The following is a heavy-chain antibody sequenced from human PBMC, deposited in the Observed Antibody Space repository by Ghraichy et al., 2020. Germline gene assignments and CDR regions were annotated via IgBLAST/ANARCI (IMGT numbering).Heavy chain of an antibody. J-gene: IGHJ6*02. V-gene: IGHV4-34*01. CDR1: GGSFSDYY. D-gene: IGHD5-18*01. Sequence: SETLSLTCTVYGGSFSDYYWTWIRQPPGKGLEWIGEINHSGSTNYNPSLKGRVTISVDTSKNQFSVNLSSMTVADTAVYYCARGLSVGYLSVSGQGTAVTVSS. CDR2: INHSGST. CDR3: ARGLSVGYLSV.